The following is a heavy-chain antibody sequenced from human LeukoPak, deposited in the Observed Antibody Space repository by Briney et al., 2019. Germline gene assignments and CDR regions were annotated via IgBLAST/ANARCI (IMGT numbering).Heavy chain of an antibody. CDR2: IYYSGST. CDR3: ARLVDSSGSYGGGFDY. Sequence: PSETPSLTCTVSGGSISSSSYYWGWIRQPPGKGLEWIGSIYYSGSTYYNPSLKSRVTISVDTSKNQFSLKLSSVTAADTAVYYCARLVDSSGSYGGGFDYWGQGTLVTVSS. V-gene: IGHV4-39*07. CDR1: GGSISSSSYY. D-gene: IGHD6-19*01. J-gene: IGHJ4*02.